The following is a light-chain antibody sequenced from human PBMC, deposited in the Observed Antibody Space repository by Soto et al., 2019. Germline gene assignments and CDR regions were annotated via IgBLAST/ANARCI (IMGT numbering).Light chain of an antibody. Sequence: QSVLTQPRSVSGSPGQSVTISCTGTSSDVGGYNYVSWYQQHPGKAPKLILYDVSKRPSGVPDRFSGSRSGNTASLTISGLQAEDEADYYCCSYAGSQTWVFGGGTKLTVL. J-gene: IGLJ3*02. CDR1: SSDVGGYNY. V-gene: IGLV2-11*01. CDR3: CSYAGSQTWV. CDR2: DVS.